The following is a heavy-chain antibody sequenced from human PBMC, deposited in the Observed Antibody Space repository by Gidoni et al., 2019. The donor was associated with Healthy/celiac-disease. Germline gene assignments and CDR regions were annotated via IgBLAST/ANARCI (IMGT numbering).Heavy chain of an antibody. D-gene: IGHD3-22*01. Sequence: QVQLQQCGAGLLKPSETLSLTCAVYGGSFSGYYWSWIRQPPGKGLAWIGEINHSGSTNYNPSIKSRVTISVDTSKNQFSLKLSSVTAADTAVYYCAREGRRYDRRSGPRGFFDYWGQGTLVTVSS. J-gene: IGHJ4*02. V-gene: IGHV4-34*01. CDR2: INHSGST. CDR3: AREGRRYDRRSGPRGFFDY. CDR1: GGSFSGYY.